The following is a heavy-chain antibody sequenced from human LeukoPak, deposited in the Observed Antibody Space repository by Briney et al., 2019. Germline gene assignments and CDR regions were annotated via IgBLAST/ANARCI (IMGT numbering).Heavy chain of an antibody. CDR3: PRGRRPGWPDC. Sequence: PSETLSLTCTVSGGSVSNFYWTWIRQPPGKGLEWIGYSHYSGSNNYNPSLKSRVTMSVDTSKNQVSLKLSSVTAADTAVYYCPRGRRPGWPDCWGQGALVTVSS. D-gene: IGHD6-6*01. V-gene: IGHV4-59*02. CDR1: GGSVSNFY. CDR2: SHYSGSN. J-gene: IGHJ4*02.